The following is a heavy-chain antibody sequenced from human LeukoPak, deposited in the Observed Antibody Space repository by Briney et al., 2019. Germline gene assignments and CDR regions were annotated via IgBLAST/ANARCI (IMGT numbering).Heavy chain of an antibody. CDR2: ISSGSSTI. D-gene: IGHD4-17*01. CDR3: ARDKGGDYVDY. V-gene: IGHV3-48*01. CDR1: GFTLSTYS. J-gene: IGHJ4*02. Sequence: GGSLRLPCAASGFTLSTYSMNWVRQAPGKGLEWVSYISSGSSTIYYADSVKGRFTISRDNAKNSLYLQMNSLRAEDTAVYYCARDKGGDYVDYWGQGTLVTVSS.